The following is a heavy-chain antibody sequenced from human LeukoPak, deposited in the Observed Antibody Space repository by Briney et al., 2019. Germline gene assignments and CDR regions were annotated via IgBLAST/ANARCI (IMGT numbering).Heavy chain of an antibody. CDR1: GGPISSHY. V-gene: IGHV4-4*07. J-gene: IGHJ6*03. D-gene: IGHD3-10*01. CDR2: IYTSGST. CDR3: ARVNTMVRGVRFYYYYYMDV. Sequence: SETLSLTCTVSGGPISSHYWSWIRQPAGKGLEWIGRIYTSGSTNYDPSLDYNPSLKSRVTISVDTSKNQFSLKLSSVTAADTAVYYCARVNTMVRGVRFYYYYYMDVWGKGTTVTVSS.